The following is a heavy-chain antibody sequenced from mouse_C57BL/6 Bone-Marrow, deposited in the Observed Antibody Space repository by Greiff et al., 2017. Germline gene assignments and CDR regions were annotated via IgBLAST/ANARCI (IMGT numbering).Heavy chain of an antibody. Sequence: KLQQPGAELVKPGASVKLSCKASGYTFTSYWMHWVKQRPGQGLEWIGMIHPNSGSTNYNEKFKSKATLTVDKSSSTAYMQLSSLTSEDSAVYYCARGLYYGSTGFDYWGQGTTLTVSS. V-gene: IGHV1-64*01. CDR2: IHPNSGST. CDR3: ARGLYYGSTGFDY. J-gene: IGHJ2*01. CDR1: GYTFTSYW. D-gene: IGHD1-1*01.